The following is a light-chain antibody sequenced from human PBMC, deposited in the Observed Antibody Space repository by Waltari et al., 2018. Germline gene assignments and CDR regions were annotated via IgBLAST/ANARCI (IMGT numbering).Light chain of an antibody. Sequence: IVLTQSPGNLSLSPGGRATLSCRASQDIGHYLAWYQQKPGQAPRLLIYATSTRAAGIPDRFSGSGSGADFSLTITRLEPEDFAVYYCQHHVRLPATFGQGTKV. CDR3: QHHVRLPAT. J-gene: IGKJ1*01. CDR1: QDIGHY. CDR2: ATS. V-gene: IGKV3-20*01.